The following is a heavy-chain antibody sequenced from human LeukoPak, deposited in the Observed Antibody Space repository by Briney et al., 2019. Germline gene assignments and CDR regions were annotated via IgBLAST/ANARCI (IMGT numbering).Heavy chain of an antibody. J-gene: IGHJ4*02. CDR2: INPTSGGT. V-gene: IGHV1-2*02. CDR3: ARSPHILTGENFDY. Sequence: ASVKVSCKASGYTFTGYYIHWVRQAPGQGLEWMGWINPTSGGTNYAQKFQDRVTMTRDTSISTAYMEVGRLRSADTAVYYCARSPHILTGENFDYWGQGTLVTVSS. D-gene: IGHD3-9*01. CDR1: GYTFTGYY.